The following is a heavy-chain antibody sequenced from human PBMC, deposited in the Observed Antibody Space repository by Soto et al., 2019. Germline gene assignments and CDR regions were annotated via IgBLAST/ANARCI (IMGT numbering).Heavy chain of an antibody. Sequence: ESLKISCKGSGYSFAGYWITWVRQKPGKGLEWMGRIDPSDSQTYYSPSFRGHVTISATKSITTVFLQWSSPRASDTAMYYCARQIYDSDNGPNFQYYFDSWGQGTPVTVSS. CDR2: IDPSDSQT. CDR1: GYSFAGYW. CDR3: ARQIYDSDNGPNFQYYFDS. J-gene: IGHJ4*02. D-gene: IGHD3-22*01. V-gene: IGHV5-10-1*01.